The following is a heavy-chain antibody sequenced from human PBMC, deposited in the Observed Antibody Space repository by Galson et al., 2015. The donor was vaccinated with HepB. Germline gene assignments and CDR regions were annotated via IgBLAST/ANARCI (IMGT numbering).Heavy chain of an antibody. V-gene: IGHV1-46*01. CDR2: INPSGGST. CDR1: GYTFTSYY. CDR3: ARVSPGYYYGMDV. J-gene: IGHJ6*02. Sequence: SVKVSCKASGYTFTSYYMHWVRQAPGQGLEWMGIINPSGGSTSYAQKFQGRVTMTRDTSTSTVYMELSSLRSEDTAVYYCARVSPGYYYGMDVWGQGTTVTVSS.